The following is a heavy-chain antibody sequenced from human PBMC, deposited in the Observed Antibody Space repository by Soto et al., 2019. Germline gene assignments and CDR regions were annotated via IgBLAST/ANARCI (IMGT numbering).Heavy chain of an antibody. J-gene: IGHJ4*02. D-gene: IGHD4-17*01. Sequence: EVQLLEAGGGLVQPGGSLRLSCAASGFTFSKYAMIWVRQAPGKGLEWVGRIRKKTNSYTTEYAASVKGRFIISRDDSTNSLYLQMSSLKTEDTAVYYCTTVTTVDYYFDYWGQGTLVTVSS. CDR1: GFTFSKYA. CDR3: TTVTTVDYYFDY. V-gene: IGHV3-72*01. CDR2: IRKKTNSYTT.